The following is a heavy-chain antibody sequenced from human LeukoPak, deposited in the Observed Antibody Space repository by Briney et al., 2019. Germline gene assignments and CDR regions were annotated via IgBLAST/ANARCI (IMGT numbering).Heavy chain of an antibody. V-gene: IGHV3-7*01. Sequence: GGSLRLSCVTSGFTFSNYWMSWVRQAPGKGLEWVANIKQDGSEKYYVDSVKGRFTISRENAMNSLYLQMNSLRVEDTAVYYCAELGITMIGGVWGKGTTVTISS. CDR2: IKQDGSEK. CDR1: GFTFSNYW. J-gene: IGHJ6*04. CDR3: AELGITMIGGV. D-gene: IGHD3-10*02.